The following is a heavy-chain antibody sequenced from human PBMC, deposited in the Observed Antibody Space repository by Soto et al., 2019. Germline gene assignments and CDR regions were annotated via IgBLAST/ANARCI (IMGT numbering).Heavy chain of an antibody. V-gene: IGHV3-23*01. CDR3: SKDGASGSSPPYCYFGMDV. J-gene: IGHJ6*02. CDR2: ISGGGGNA. CDR1: GFTFSSYA. Sequence: EVQLLESGGGLVQPGGSLRLSCAASGFTFSSYAMSWVRQAPGKGLEWVSTISGGGGNAYYADSVKGRFSISRDNTKNTLRLQLNSRRAADTGVYYCSKDGASGSSPPYCYFGMDVWGQGTTVTVSS. D-gene: IGHD1-26*01.